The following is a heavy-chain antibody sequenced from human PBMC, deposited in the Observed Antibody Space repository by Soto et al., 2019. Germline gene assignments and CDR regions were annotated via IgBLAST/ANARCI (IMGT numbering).Heavy chain of an antibody. V-gene: IGHV3-23*01. CDR2: ISGSGGST. CDR1: GFTFSSYA. Sequence: EVQLLESGGGLVQPGGSLRLSCVASGFTFSSYAMSWVRQAPGKGLEWVSVISGSGGSTYYADSVKDRFTISRDNSKNTLYLQLNSLRAEDTAVYYCSRRSSGWYFDYWGQGTLVTVSS. D-gene: IGHD6-19*01. CDR3: SRRSSGWYFDY. J-gene: IGHJ4*02.